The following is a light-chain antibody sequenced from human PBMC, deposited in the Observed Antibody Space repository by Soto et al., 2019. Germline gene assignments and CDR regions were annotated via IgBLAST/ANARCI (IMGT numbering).Light chain of an antibody. V-gene: IGKV2-28*01. CDR3: VQTLQSRT. CDR1: QSLLHTNGYHY. J-gene: IGKJ1*01. Sequence: IVMTQSPLSLPVTPGEPASISCRSSQSLLHTNGYHYLDWYLQKPGQSPQLLIYLGSNRASGGPDRLSGSGAGTDFTRKISRVEADDSGVYYCVQTLQSRTFGRETNVEIK. CDR2: LGS.